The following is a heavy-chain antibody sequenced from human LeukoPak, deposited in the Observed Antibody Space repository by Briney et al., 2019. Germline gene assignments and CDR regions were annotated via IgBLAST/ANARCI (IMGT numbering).Heavy chain of an antibody. CDR1: GFTFSSYW. D-gene: IGHD3-10*01. CDR2: IKQDGSEK. J-gene: IGHJ4*02. Sequence: RPGGSLRLSCAASGFTFSSYWMSWVRQAPGKGLEWVANIKQDGSEKYYVDSVKGRFTISRDNAKNSLYLQMNSLRAEDTAVYYCAGLKGESKYDYWGQGTLVTVSS. CDR3: AGLKGESKYDY. V-gene: IGHV3-7*01.